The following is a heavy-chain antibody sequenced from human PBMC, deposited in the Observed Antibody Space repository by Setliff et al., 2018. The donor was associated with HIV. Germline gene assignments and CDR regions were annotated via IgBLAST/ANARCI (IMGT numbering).Heavy chain of an antibody. CDR2: ISATGTTG. Sequence: HPGGSLRLSCAASGFVFSDHSLHWVRQAPGEGLEWLSYISATGTTGSYADSVRGRFIISRDSVRNVLYLQMKNLRVEDTAIYSCATLGRFAPDYWGQGTQVTVSS. CDR3: ATLGRFAPDY. J-gene: IGHJ4*02. CDR1: GFVFSDHS. V-gene: IGHV3-48*01.